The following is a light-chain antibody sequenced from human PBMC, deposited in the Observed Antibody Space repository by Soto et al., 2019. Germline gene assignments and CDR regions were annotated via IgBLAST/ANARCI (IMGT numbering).Light chain of an antibody. Sequence: EIVLTQSPGTLSLSPGERATLSCRASQSVSSNYLAWYQQKPGQAPSLLIYGASSRATDIPGRFSGSGSGTDFTLTISRVEPEDFAVYYWQQYANSPPTFGGGTKVEIK. V-gene: IGKV3-20*01. J-gene: IGKJ4*01. CDR1: QSVSSNY. CDR2: GAS. CDR3: QQYANSPPT.